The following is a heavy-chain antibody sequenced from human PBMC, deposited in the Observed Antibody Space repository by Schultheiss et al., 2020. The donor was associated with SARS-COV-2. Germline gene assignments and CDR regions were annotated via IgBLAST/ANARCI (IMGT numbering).Heavy chain of an antibody. D-gene: IGHD3-22*01. V-gene: IGHV3-74*01. Sequence: GGSLRLSCAASGFTFSSYWMHWVRQAPGKGLVWVSRINSDGSSTSYADSVKGRFTISRDNSKNTLYLQMNSLRAEDTAVYYCARDGAYYYDSSGLRHWGQGTLVTVSS. CDR1: GFTFSSYW. J-gene: IGHJ1*01. CDR3: ARDGAYYYDSSGLRH. CDR2: INSDGSST.